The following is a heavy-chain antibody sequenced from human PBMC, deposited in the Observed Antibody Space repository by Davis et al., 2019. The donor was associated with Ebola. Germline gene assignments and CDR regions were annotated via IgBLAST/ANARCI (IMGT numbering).Heavy chain of an antibody. CDR2: ISGSGGST. J-gene: IGHJ4*02. CDR1: GFTFSSYA. Sequence: GESLKISCAASGFTFSSYAMSWVRQAPGKGLEWVSAISGSGGSTYYADSVKGRFTISRDNSKNTLYLQMNSLRAEDTAVYYCAKQDYYDSSGLFDYLGQGTLVTVSS. V-gene: IGHV3-23*01. D-gene: IGHD3-22*01. CDR3: AKQDYYDSSGLFDY.